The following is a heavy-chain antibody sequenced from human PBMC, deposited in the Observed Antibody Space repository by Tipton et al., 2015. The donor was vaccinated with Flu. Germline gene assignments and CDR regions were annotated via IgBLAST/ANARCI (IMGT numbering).Heavy chain of an antibody. Sequence: QLVQSGGGLIQPGGSLRLSCAASGFSVSSNYMSWVRQAPGKGLEWVSYISSSGSRIYYADSVKGRFTISRDNAKNSLYLQMNSLRAEDTAVYYCARDSDYGDYENAFDIWGQGTMVTVSS. CDR3: ARDSDYGDYENAFDI. CDR2: ISSSGSRI. D-gene: IGHD4-17*01. J-gene: IGHJ3*02. V-gene: IGHV3-11*01. CDR1: GFSVSSNY.